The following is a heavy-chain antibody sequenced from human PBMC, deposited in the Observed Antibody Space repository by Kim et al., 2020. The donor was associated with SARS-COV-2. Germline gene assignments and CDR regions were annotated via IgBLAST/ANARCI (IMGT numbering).Heavy chain of an antibody. CDR2: INWNGGST. D-gene: IGHD2-15*01. V-gene: IGHV3-20*01. J-gene: IGHJ6*02. Sequence: GGSLRLSCAASGFTFDDYGMSWVRQAPGKGLEWVSGINWNGGSTGYADSVKGRFTISRDNAKNSLYLQMNSLRAEDTALYHCARERGGNPEQDYYYGMDVWGQGTTVTVSS. CDR1: GFTFDDYG. CDR3: ARERGGNPEQDYYYGMDV.